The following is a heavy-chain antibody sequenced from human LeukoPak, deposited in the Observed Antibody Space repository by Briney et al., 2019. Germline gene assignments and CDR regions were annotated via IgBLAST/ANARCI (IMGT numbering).Heavy chain of an antibody. CDR2: IYYSGST. D-gene: IGHD5-24*01. CDR3: ARHSRDGYNSPYYLNY. CDR1: GGSISSYY. Sequence: PSGTLSLTCTVSGGSISSYYWSWIRQPPGKGLEYIGYIYYSGSTNYNPSLKSRVTISVDTSKNQFSLKLSSVTAADTAVYYCARHSRDGYNSPYYLNYWGQGTLVTVSS. V-gene: IGHV4-59*08. J-gene: IGHJ4*02.